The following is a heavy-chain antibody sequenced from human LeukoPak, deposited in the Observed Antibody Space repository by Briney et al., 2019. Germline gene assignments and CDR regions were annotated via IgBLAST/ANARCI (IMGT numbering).Heavy chain of an antibody. CDR3: ARGRWCYYGSGSYYNFDY. Sequence: ASVKVSCKASGYTFTSYDINWVRQATGQGLEWMAWMNPNSGNTGYAQKFQGRVTMTRNTSISTAYMELSSLRSEDTAVYYCARGRWCYYGSGSYYNFDYWGQGTLVTVSS. V-gene: IGHV1-8*01. CDR1: GYTFTSYD. CDR2: MNPNSGNT. D-gene: IGHD3-10*01. J-gene: IGHJ4*02.